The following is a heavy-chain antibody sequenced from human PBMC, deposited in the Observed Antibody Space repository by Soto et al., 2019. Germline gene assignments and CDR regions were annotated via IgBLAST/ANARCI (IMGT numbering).Heavy chain of an antibody. CDR2: INYSGST. CDR3: VRLRVYDHGLRSDWFDP. D-gene: IGHD2-8*01. V-gene: IGHV4-30-4*01. Sequence: QVQLQESGPGLVKPSQTLSLTCTVFGGSISSGDYDWSWIRRPPGKGLEWIGHINYSGSTYYNPSLKSRVTMSIDTFNNQFSLKLTSVTAADTAVYYCVRLRVYDHGLRSDWFDPWGQGIVVIVSS. J-gene: IGHJ5*02. CDR1: GGSISSGDYD.